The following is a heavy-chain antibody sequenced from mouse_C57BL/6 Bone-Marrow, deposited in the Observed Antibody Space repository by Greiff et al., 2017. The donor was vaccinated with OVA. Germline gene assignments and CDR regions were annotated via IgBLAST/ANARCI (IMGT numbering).Heavy chain of an antibody. CDR2: INSYGGST. J-gene: IGHJ4*01. CDR3: AYTSGAMDY. Sequence: EVHLVESGAGLVQPGESLKLSCESNEYEFPSYDMSWVRKTPEKRLELVGAINSYGGSTYYTHTMERRFIFAIDNTKKTLYLQLRSLKSEDTALYYWAYTSGAMDYWGQGTSVTVSS. V-gene: IGHV5-2*01. D-gene: IGHD3-2*02. CDR1: EYEFPSYD.